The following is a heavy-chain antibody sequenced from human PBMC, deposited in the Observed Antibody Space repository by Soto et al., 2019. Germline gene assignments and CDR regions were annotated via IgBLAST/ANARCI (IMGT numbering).Heavy chain of an antibody. D-gene: IGHD6-19*01. CDR3: AKEAGYSSGWDTFDY. CDR2: ISGSGVST. V-gene: IGHV3-23*01. Sequence: EVQLLESGGGLVQPGGSLRLSCVAFGFTFSSYAMSWVRQAPGKGLEWVSAISGSGVSTYYADPVKGRFTISRDNSKNTFYLQMNSLRAEDTAVYYCAKEAGYSSGWDTFDYWGQGTLVTVSS. CDR1: GFTFSSYA. J-gene: IGHJ4*02.